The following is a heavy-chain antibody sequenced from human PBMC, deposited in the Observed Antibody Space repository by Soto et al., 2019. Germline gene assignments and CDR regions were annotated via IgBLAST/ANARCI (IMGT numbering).Heavy chain of an antibody. D-gene: IGHD5-18*01. CDR3: ARHCGCAAVDTVSDYDMDV. V-gene: IGHV4-39*01. Sequence: SETLSLTCTVPGGSISSSSYYWGWIRQPPGKGLEWIGSIYYSGSTYYNPSLKSRVTISVDTSKNQFSLKLSSVTAADTAVYYCARHCGCAAVDTVSDYDMDVWGQGTTVTVS. CDR2: IYYSGST. J-gene: IGHJ6*02. CDR1: GGSISSSSYY.